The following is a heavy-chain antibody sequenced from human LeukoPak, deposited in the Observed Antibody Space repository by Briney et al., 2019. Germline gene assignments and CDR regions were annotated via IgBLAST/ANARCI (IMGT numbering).Heavy chain of an antibody. CDR3: ARVRGVTDWFDP. CDR2: IYYSGST. J-gene: IGHJ5*02. CDR1: GGSISSGGYY. V-gene: IGHV4-30-4*08. D-gene: IGHD2-21*02. Sequence: PSETLSLTCTVSGGSISSGGYYWSWIRQPPGKGLEWIGYIYYSGSTYYNPSLKSRVTISVDTSKNQFSLKLSSVTAADTAVYYCARVRGVTDWFDPWGQGTLVTVSS.